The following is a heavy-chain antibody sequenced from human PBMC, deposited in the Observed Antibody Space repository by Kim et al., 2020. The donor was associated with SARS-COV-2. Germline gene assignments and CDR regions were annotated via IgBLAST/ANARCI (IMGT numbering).Heavy chain of an antibody. Sequence: GGSLRLSCAASGFTFSSYGMHWVRQAPGKGLEWVAVIWYDGSNKYYADSVKGRFTISRDNSKNTLYLQMNSLRAEDTAVYYCAGDSSGYYYVGWFDPWGQGTLVTVSS. V-gene: IGHV3-33*08. CDR1: GFTFSSYG. D-gene: IGHD3-22*01. CDR3: AGDSSGYYYVGWFDP. J-gene: IGHJ5*02. CDR2: IWYDGSNK.